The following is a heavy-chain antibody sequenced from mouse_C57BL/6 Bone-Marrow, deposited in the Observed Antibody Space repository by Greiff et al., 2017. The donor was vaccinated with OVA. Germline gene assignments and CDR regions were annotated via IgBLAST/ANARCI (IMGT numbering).Heavy chain of an antibody. D-gene: IGHD1-1*01. CDR1: GYTFTSYW. CDR2: IHPNSGST. Sequence: VQLQQPGAELVKPGASVKLSCKASGYTFTSYWMHWVKQRPGQGLEWIGMIHPNSGSTNYNEKFKSKATLTVDKSSSTDYMQLSSVTSQDSAVSYCAGEDYYGSRYYFDYWGQGTTLTDSS. V-gene: IGHV1-64*01. CDR3: AGEDYYGSRYYFDY. J-gene: IGHJ2*01.